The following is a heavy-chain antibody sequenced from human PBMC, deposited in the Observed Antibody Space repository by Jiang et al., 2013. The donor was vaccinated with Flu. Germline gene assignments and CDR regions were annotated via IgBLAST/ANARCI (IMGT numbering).Heavy chain of an antibody. D-gene: IGHD6-19*01. CDR3: ARLGYSSGQIDY. Sequence: TFTSYDINWVRQATGQGLEWMGWMNLTVVTQAMHRSSQGRVTMTRNTSISTAYMELSSLRSEDTAVYYCARLGYSSGQIDYWGQGTLVTVSS. V-gene: IGHV1-8*01. CDR2: MNLTVVT. CDR1: TFTSYD. J-gene: IGHJ4*02.